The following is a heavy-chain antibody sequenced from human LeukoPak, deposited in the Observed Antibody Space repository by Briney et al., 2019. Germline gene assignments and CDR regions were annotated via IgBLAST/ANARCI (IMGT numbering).Heavy chain of an antibody. CDR1: GYTFTSYG. CDR2: ISAYNGNT. Sequence: ASVKVSCKASGYTFTSYGISWVRQAPGQGLEWMGWISAYNGNTNYAQKLQGRVTMTTDTSTSTAYMELRSLRSDDTAVYYCPRDRITIFGVVMPRDAFDIWGQGTMVTVSS. V-gene: IGHV1-18*01. D-gene: IGHD3-3*01. J-gene: IGHJ3*02. CDR3: PRDRITIFGVVMPRDAFDI.